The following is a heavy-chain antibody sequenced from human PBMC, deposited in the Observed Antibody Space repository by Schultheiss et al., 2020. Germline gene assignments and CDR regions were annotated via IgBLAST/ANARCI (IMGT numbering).Heavy chain of an antibody. CDR2: MWYDGSNK. J-gene: IGHJ6*02. D-gene: IGHD3-10*01. CDR3: TTAGLYYYYGMDV. V-gene: IGHV3-33*01. Sequence: SLKISCAASGFTFSSYGMHWVRQAPGKGLEWVAVMWYDGSNKYYADSVKGRFTISRDNSKNTLYLQMNSLKTEDTAVYYCTTAGLYYYYGMDVWGQGTTVTGSS. CDR1: GFTFSSYG.